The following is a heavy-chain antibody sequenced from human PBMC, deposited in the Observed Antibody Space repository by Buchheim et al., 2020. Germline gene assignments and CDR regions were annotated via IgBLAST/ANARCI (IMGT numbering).Heavy chain of an antibody. CDR1: GGSFSGYY. CDR2: INHSGSA. D-gene: IGHD2-15*01. CDR3: ARGGDIVVVVAADNWFDP. J-gene: IGHJ5*02. Sequence: QVQLQQWGAGLLKPSETLSLTCAVYGGSFSGYYWSWIRQPPGKGLEWIGEINHSGSANYNPSLKSRVTISVDTSKTQFSLKLNSVTAADTAVYYCARGGDIVVVVAADNWFDPWGQGTL. V-gene: IGHV4-34*01.